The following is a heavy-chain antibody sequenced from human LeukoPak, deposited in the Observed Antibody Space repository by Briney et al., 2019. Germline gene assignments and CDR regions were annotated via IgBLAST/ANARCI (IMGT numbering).Heavy chain of an antibody. V-gene: IGHV3-30-3*01. J-gene: IGHJ3*02. CDR1: GFTFSSYA. Sequence: PGGSLRLSCAASGFTFSSYAMHWVRQAPGKGLEWVAVISYDGSNKYYADSVKGRFTISRDNSKNTLYLQMNSLRAEDTAVYYCARDAYSSHDAFDIWGQGTMVTVSS. D-gene: IGHD6-19*01. CDR3: ARDAYSSHDAFDI. CDR2: ISYDGSNK.